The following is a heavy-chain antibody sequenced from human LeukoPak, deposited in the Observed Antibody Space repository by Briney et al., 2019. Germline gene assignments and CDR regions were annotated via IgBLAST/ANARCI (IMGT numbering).Heavy chain of an antibody. V-gene: IGHV4-59*01. CDR3: ARGGVGHWFDP. D-gene: IGHD3-10*01. J-gene: IGHJ5*02. Sequence: KPSETLSLTCTVSGGSISSYYWSWIRQPPGKGLEWIGYIYYSGSTNYNPSLKSRVTISVDTSKNPFSLKLSSVTAADTAVYYCARGGVGHWFDPWGQGTLVTVSS. CDR1: GGSISSYY. CDR2: IYYSGST.